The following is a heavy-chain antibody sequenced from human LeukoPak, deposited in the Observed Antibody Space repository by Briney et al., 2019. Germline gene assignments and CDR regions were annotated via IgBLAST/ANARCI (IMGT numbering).Heavy chain of an antibody. CDR2: IQSDGNDK. CDR3: ARAFTWIDP. CDR1: GFTFSSYS. Sequence: GGSLRLSCAASGFTFSSYSMNWVRQAPGKGLEWVAFIQSDGNDKYYADSVKGRFTVSRDNSKNTLDLQMNGLRAEDTAVYYCARAFTWIDPWGQGTLVTVSS. V-gene: IGHV3-30*03. J-gene: IGHJ5*02.